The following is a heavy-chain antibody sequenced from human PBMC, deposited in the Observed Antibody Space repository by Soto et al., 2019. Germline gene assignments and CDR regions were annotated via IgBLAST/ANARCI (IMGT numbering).Heavy chain of an antibody. V-gene: IGHV3-33*01. CDR1: GFTFSSNG. CDR2: IWYDGTNK. CDR3: TRSTQYYYGMDV. Sequence: QPGGSLRLSCAASGFTFSSNGMHWVRQAPGKGLEWVAVIWYDGTNKYYADSVKGRFTISRDNSKNTLYLQMNSLGAEDTALYHCTRSTQYYYGMDVWGQGTTVTVSS. J-gene: IGHJ6*02.